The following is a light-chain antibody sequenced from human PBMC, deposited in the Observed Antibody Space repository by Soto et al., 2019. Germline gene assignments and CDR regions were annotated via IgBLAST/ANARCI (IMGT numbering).Light chain of an antibody. CDR2: DAS. CDR1: QSVSSN. V-gene: IGKV3-15*01. J-gene: IGKJ1*01. CDR3: QQYNNWPPWT. Sequence: ELVMTQSPATLSVSPGERATLSCRASQSVSSNLAWYQQKPGQAPRLLIYDASTRATGIPARFSGSGSGTKFTLTINSLQSEDFAVYYCQQYNNWPPWTFGQGTKVDIK.